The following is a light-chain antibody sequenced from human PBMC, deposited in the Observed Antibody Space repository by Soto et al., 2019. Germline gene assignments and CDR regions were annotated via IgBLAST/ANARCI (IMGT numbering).Light chain of an antibody. J-gene: IGKJ3*01. CDR1: QDIRTS. CDR3: PHCHNLPPLC. Sequence: DIQMTQSPSSLSASVGARVSIACQASQDIRTSLSWFQQKPGRAPKLLIYDASYLETAVPSRFRRQRSGTDFTITIRRLQATDIATYCCPHCHNLPPLCFSPGTRVDVK. V-gene: IGKV1-33*01. CDR2: DAS.